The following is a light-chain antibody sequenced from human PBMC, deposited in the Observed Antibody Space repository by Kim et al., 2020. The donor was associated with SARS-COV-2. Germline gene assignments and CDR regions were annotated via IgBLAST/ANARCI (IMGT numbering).Light chain of an antibody. J-gene: IGKJ1*01. CDR1: QSIRCW. Sequence: GDRFTINCRASQSIRCWLAWYQQKPGKAPKLLIYDASSLESGVPSRFSGSVTGTEFTLTISSLQPDDCATYYCQQNNSWWTFGHGNKV. CDR3: QQNNSWWT. V-gene: IGKV1-5*01. CDR2: DAS.